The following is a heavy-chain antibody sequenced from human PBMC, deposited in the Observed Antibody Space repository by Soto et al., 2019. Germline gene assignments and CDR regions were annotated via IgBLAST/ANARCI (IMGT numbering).Heavy chain of an antibody. CDR2: ISAYNGNT. CDR1: GYTFTSYG. Sequence: QVQLVQSGAEVKKPGASVKVSCKASGYTFTSYGISWVRQAPGQGLEWMGWISAYNGNTNYAQKLQGRVTMTTDTSTRTAYMEVRSLRSDDTAVYYCAGDGALGENYYYYGMDVWGQGTTVTVSS. CDR3: AGDGALGENYYYYGMDV. V-gene: IGHV1-18*01. J-gene: IGHJ6*02. D-gene: IGHD3-16*01.